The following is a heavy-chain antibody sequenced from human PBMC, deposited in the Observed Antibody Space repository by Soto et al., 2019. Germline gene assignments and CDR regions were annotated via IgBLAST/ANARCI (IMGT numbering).Heavy chain of an antibody. Sequence: GASVKVSCKASGYTFTSYGISWVRQAPGQGLEWMGWISAYNGNTNYAQKLQGRVTMTTDTSTSTAYMELRSLRSDDTAMYYCARDHDCGSSSSCYTGNNCFDPWGQGTLVTVSS. D-gene: IGHD2-2*01. V-gene: IGHV1-18*04. CDR3: ARDHDCGSSSSCYTGNNCFDP. CDR2: ISAYNGNT. J-gene: IGHJ5*02. CDR1: GYTFTSYG.